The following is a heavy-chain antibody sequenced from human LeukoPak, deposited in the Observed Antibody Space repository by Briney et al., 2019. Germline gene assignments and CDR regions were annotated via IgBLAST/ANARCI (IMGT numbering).Heavy chain of an antibody. D-gene: IGHD2-21*02. CDR2: IHYGANT. Sequence: SETLSLTCTVSGVSITSSSYYWGWIRQPPGKGPEWVGSIHYGANTYRNPSLKSRVTISMDTSKNHFSLSLSSVTAADTAVYYCARNDAKMVTVDYWGQGTLVTVSS. V-gene: IGHV4-39*02. CDR3: ARNDAKMVTVDY. CDR1: GVSITSSSYY. J-gene: IGHJ4*02.